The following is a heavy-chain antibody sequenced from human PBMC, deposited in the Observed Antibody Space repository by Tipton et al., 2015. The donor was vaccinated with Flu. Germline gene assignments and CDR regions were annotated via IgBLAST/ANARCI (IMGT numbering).Heavy chain of an antibody. D-gene: IGHD2-15*01. Sequence: QLVQSGAEVKKPGASVKVSCKASGYTFTGYYMHWVRQAPGQGLEWMGRINPNSGGTNYAQKFQGMVTMTRDTSISTAYMELSRLRSDDTAVYYCTPIVVVVAATNWFDPWGQGTLVTVSS. CDR3: TPIVVVVAATNWFDP. V-gene: IGHV1-2*06. CDR2: INPNSGGT. J-gene: IGHJ5*02. CDR1: GYTFTGYY.